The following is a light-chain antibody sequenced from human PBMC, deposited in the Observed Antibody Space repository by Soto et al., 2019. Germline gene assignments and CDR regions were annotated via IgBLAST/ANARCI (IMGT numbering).Light chain of an antibody. V-gene: IGLV3-1*01. Sequence: SYELTQPPSVSVSPGQTASITCSGDKLGDKYTCWYEQKPGQSPVLVIYQHSQRPSGIPERFSGSNSGNTATLTISGTQAMDEADYYCQAWDRSTDVVFGGGTKLTV. CDR3: QAWDRSTDVV. CDR1: KLGDKY. CDR2: QHS. J-gene: IGLJ2*01.